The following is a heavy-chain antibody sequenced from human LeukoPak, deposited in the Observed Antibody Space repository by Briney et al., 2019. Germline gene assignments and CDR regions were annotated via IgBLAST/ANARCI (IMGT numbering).Heavy chain of an antibody. V-gene: IGHV4-59*08. CDR1: GGSMNSYY. D-gene: IGHD3-9*01. Sequence: PSETLSLTCSVSGGSMNSYYWSWISQSPGKGLEWIGYIYYSGSTNYNPSLKSRVTISVDTSKNQFSLKLSSVTAADTAVYYCARHVWLQPFDYWGQGTLVTVSS. J-gene: IGHJ4*02. CDR3: ARHVWLQPFDY. CDR2: IYYSGST.